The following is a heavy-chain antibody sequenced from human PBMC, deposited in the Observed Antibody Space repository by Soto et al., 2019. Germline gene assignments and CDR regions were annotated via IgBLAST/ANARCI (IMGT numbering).Heavy chain of an antibody. J-gene: IGHJ4*02. D-gene: IGHD4-17*01. CDR2: INPSGGRT. Sequence: ASVKVSCKASGYTFTTYYMYWVRQAPGQGLEWMGIINPSGGRTSYAQKFQGRVTMTRDTSTSTVYMELSSLTSEDTAVYYCASGGIIGYGAYKRYYFDYWGQGTLVTVSS. CDR1: GYTFTTYY. CDR3: ASGGIIGYGAYKRYYFDY. V-gene: IGHV1-46*01.